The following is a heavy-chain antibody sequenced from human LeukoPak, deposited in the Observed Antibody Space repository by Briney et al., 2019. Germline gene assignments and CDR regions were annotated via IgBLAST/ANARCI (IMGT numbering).Heavy chain of an antibody. CDR1: GGSISGSSYY. CDR2: IYYSGST. D-gene: IGHD3-3*01. V-gene: IGHV4-39*01. J-gene: IGHJ4*02. Sequence: SETLSLTCTVSGGSISGSSYYWGWIRQPPGKGLEWIGSIYYSGSTYYNPSLKSRVTISVDTSKNQFSLKLNSVTATDTAVYYCARHTNDFWSGYLFDYWGQGTLVTVSS. CDR3: ARHTNDFWSGYLFDY.